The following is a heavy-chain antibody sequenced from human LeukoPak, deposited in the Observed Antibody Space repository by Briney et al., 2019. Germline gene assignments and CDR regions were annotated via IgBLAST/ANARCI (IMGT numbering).Heavy chain of an antibody. J-gene: IGHJ4*01. V-gene: IGHV4-34*01. CDR3: ARGEGVNYNYGDYYGF. Sequence: PSETLSLTCGIYGGSFGDYYWSWIRQPPGKGLEWLGEIDHTGNTNYNQCLTNRVTISVDTSNNQFSLRLYSPTAADTAVYYCARGEGVNYNYGDYYGFWGHGTLVTVSS. D-gene: IGHD5-24*01. CDR2: IDHTGNT. CDR1: GGSFGDYY.